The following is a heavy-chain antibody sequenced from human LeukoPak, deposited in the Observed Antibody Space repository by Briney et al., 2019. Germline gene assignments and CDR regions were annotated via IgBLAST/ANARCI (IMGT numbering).Heavy chain of an antibody. CDR3: ARDHHDFWSGYPNY. V-gene: IGHV3-48*03. D-gene: IGHD3-3*01. CDR1: GFTFSSYE. CDR2: ISSSGSTI. Sequence: GGSLRLSCAASGFTFSSYEMNWVRQAPGKGLEWVSYISSSGSTIYYADSVKGRFTTSRDNTKNTVYLQMSSLRAEDTGVYYCARDHHDFWSGYPNYWGQGTLVIVSS. J-gene: IGHJ4*02.